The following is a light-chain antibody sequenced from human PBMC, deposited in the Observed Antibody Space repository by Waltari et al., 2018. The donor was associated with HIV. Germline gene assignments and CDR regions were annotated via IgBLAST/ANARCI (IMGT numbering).Light chain of an antibody. J-gene: IGKJ5*01. CDR3: QQRSSWPLIT. V-gene: IGKV3-11*01. Sequence: EIVLTQSPATLSLPPGERATLSCRASQSLSAFLAWYQQKPGQAPRLLIYDASNRATGIPARFSGRGSGTDFTLTISSLEPEDFAVYYCQQRSSWPLITFGQGTRLEIK. CDR2: DAS. CDR1: QSLSAF.